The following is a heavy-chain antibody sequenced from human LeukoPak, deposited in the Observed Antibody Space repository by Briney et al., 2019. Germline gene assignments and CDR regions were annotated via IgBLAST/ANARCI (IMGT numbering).Heavy chain of an antibody. CDR3: VSPVFINY. Sequence: GGSLRLSCSASGFTFSSLGMHWVRQAPGEGLEHVSTIGSDGDSTYYADSVKHRFTISRDNSKNALYLQMTSLRPEDSAVYYCVSPVFINYWGQGTLVTVSS. CDR1: GFTFSSLG. CDR2: IGSDGDST. V-gene: IGHV3-64D*06. J-gene: IGHJ4*01. D-gene: IGHD1-14*01.